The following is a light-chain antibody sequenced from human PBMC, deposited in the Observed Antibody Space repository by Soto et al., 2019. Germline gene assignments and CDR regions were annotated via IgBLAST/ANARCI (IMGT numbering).Light chain of an antibody. V-gene: IGKV3-20*01. CDR1: QSVSSSY. CDR3: QQYGSSPPWYT. J-gene: IGKJ2*01. CDR2: VAS. Sequence: EIVLTQSPGTLSLSPGESATLSCRASQSVSSSYLAWYQQKPGQAPRLLIYVASSRATGIPYRFSGSGSGTDFTLTISRLEPEDFAVYYCQQYGSSPPWYTFGQGTKLDIK.